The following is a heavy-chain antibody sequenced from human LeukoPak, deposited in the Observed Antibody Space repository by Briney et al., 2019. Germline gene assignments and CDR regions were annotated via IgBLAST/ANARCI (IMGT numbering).Heavy chain of an antibody. V-gene: IGHV3-23*03. CDR2: IYSGGST. J-gene: IGHJ4*02. CDR1: GFTFSSYA. D-gene: IGHD6-19*01. CDR3: AKDPMYSSGWYVDY. Sequence: GGSLRLSCAASGFTFSSYAMSWVRQAPGKGLEWVSVIYSGGSTYYADSVKGRFTISRDNSKNTLYLQMNSLRAEDTAVYYCAKDPMYSSGWYVDYWGQGTLVTVSS.